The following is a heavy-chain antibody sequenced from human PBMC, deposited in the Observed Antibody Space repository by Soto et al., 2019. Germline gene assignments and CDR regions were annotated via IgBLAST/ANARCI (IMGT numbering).Heavy chain of an antibody. Sequence: SETLSLTCTVSGGSISSGGYYWSWIRQHPGKGLEWIGYIYYSGSTYYNPSLKSRVTISVDTSKNQFSLKLSSVTAADTAVYYCATSHLGPYFDYWGQGTLVTVSS. V-gene: IGHV4-31*03. CDR1: GGSISSGGYY. CDR2: IYYSGST. CDR3: ATSHLGPYFDY. J-gene: IGHJ4*02. D-gene: IGHD1-26*01.